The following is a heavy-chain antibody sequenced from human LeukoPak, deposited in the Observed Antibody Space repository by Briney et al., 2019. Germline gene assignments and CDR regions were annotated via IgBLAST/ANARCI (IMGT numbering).Heavy chain of an antibody. CDR1: AFTFSTYA. J-gene: IGHJ6*03. CDR2: IGGSDGRT. V-gene: IGHV3-23*01. Sequence: GGSLRLSSAASAFTFSTYAMSWVRQAPGKGLEWVSLIGGSDGRTRYADSVKGRFTISRDNSKNTLYLEMNSLRAEDTAVYYCAKDSSSYDWGYMDVWGKGTTVTISS. CDR3: AKDSSSYDWGYMDV. D-gene: IGHD3-22*01.